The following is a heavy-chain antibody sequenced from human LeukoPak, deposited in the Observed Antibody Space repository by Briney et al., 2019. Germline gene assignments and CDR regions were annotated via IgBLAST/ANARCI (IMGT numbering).Heavy chain of an antibody. CDR1: GGSITNYY. J-gene: IGHJ3*02. CDR2: IFYSGDT. CDR3: AEGEMPGAFDI. D-gene: IGHD5-24*01. Sequence: SETLSLTCSVSGGSITNYYWGWIRQPPGKGLEWIGFIFYSGDTNYNPSLKSRVTISVDTSKNQFSLKLSSVTAADTAVYYCAEGEMPGAFDIWGQGTMVTVSS. V-gene: IGHV4-59*01.